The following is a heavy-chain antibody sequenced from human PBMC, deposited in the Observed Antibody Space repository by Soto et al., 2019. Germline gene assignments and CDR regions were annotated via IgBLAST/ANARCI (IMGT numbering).Heavy chain of an antibody. D-gene: IGHD5-18*01. V-gene: IGHV3-48*01. CDR2: ISTSSSTI. CDR3: AREGGYSYGYHY. Sequence: EVQLVESGGGLVQPGGSLRLSCAASGFTFSSYSLNWVRQAPGKGLEWASYISTSSSTIYYADSVKGRFTISRDNAKNSLYLQMNSLRAEDTAVYYCAREGGYSYGYHYWGQGTLVTVSS. CDR1: GFTFSSYS. J-gene: IGHJ4*02.